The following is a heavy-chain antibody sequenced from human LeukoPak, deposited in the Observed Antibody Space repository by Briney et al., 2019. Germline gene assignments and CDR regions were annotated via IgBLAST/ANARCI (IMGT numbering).Heavy chain of an antibody. CDR3: ACQWIQLCGGI. Sequence: PGGSLRLSCAASDFTFSSYDIHWVRQAPGKGLEWVAVISPDGNNRYYADSVKGRFTISRDNSKNTLYLQMNRLRVEDTAVYYCACQWIQLCGGIWGQGTMVTVSS. CDR2: ISPDGNNR. J-gene: IGHJ3*02. CDR1: DFTFSSYD. V-gene: IGHV3-30*03. D-gene: IGHD5-24*01.